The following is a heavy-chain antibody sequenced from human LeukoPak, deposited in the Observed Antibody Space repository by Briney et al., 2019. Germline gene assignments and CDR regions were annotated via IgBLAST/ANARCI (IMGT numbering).Heavy chain of an antibody. D-gene: IGHD3-10*01. J-gene: IGHJ4*02. Sequence: GGSLRLSCAASGFTFSSYSMNWVRQAPGKGLEWVSYISSSSSTIYYADSVKGRFTISRDNAKNTLYLHLHSLRAEDTAVYYCAKDGLWFGESQYYFDYWGQGTLVTVSS. CDR3: AKDGLWFGESQYYFDY. CDR1: GFTFSSYS. CDR2: ISSSSSTI. V-gene: IGHV3-48*01.